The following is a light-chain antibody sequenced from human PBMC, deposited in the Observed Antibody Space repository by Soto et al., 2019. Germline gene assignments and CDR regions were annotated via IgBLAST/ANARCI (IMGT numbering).Light chain of an antibody. CDR1: ESISKW. J-gene: IGKJ1*01. Sequence: DIQMTQSPSTLSASVGDRVTITCRASESISKWSAWYQQKPGKPPKLLILNASTLGSGVPSRFSGSGSGTEFTLTISGLQPDDFATYYCQHCDTSWPFGQGTKVDI. CDR3: QHCDTSWP. V-gene: IGKV1-5*01. CDR2: NAS.